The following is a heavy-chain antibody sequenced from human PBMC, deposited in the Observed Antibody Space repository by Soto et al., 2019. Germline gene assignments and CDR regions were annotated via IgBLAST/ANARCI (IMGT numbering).Heavy chain of an antibody. J-gene: IGHJ5*02. Sequence: GPLRPPCPASGFNTRFYSMSWVRQTPGKGLEWVAALSRSGGATYYADSVRGRFTISRDASKDTLFLQMRNLRAEDTDIYYCSKGEMSTIRNSFDPWGQGTLVTVSS. CDR2: LSRSGGAT. CDR1: GFNTRFYS. CDR3: SKGEMSTIRNSFDP. V-gene: IGHV3-23*01. D-gene: IGHD1-1*01.